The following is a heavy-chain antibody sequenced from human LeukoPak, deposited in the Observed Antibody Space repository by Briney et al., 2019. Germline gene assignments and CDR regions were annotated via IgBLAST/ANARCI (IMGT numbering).Heavy chain of an antibody. CDR2: ISAYNGST. J-gene: IGHJ4*02. V-gene: IGHV1-18*01. CDR1: GYTFTSYG. Sequence: ASVKVSCKASGYTFTSYGISWVRQAPGQGLEWMGWISAYNGSTNYAQKLQGRATMTTDTSTSTAYMELRSLRSDDTAVYYCARDGAAAGKEGFDYWGQGTLVTVSS. D-gene: IGHD6-13*01. CDR3: ARDGAAAGKEGFDY.